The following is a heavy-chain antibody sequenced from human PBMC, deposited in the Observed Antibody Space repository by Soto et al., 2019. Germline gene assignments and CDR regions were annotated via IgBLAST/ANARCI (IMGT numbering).Heavy chain of an antibody. CDR3: AREPFFCTNCVCPLFDC. D-gene: IGHD2-8*01. Sequence: PSFHLSITRTASGAAVNNYFWSWMRQSPGKGLEWIGHIYHGGRTNYSPSLRSRGTMSLDSSKNQFSLNLSSVTAADTAGDFCAREPFFCTNCVCPLFDCRAQGLAVTVSS. V-gene: IGHV4-59*02. CDR1: GAAVNNYF. CDR2: IYHGGRT. J-gene: IGHJ4*01.